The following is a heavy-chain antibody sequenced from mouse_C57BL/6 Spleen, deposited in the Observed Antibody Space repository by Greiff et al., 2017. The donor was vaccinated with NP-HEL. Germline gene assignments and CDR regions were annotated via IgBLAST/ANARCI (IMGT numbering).Heavy chain of an antibody. V-gene: IGHV1-80*01. CDR3: ARSTDGRRGYYFDY. CDR2: IYPGDGDT. J-gene: IGHJ2*01. D-gene: IGHD1-2*01. Sequence: VKLQESGAELVKPGASVKISCKASGYAFSSYWMNWVKQRPGKGLEWIGQIYPGDGDTNYNGKFKGKATLTADKSSSTAYMQLSSLTSEDSAVYFCARSTDGRRGYYFDYWGQGTTLTVSS. CDR1: GYAFSSYW.